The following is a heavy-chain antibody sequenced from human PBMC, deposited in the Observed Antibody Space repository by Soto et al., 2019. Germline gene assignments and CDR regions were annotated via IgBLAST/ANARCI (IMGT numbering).Heavy chain of an antibody. CDR1: GGSISSSSYY. V-gene: IGHV4-39*01. J-gene: IGHJ5*02. CDR3: ARHDYGSGSYSGGFDP. Sequence: QLQLQESGPGLVKPSETLSLTCTVSGGSISSSSYYWGWIRQPPGKGLEWIGSIYYSGSTYYNPSRRSRVTISVYTSKNQFALKRSSVTAADTAVYYCARHDYGSGSYSGGFDPWCQGTLVTVSS. D-gene: IGHD3-16*01. CDR2: IYYSGST.